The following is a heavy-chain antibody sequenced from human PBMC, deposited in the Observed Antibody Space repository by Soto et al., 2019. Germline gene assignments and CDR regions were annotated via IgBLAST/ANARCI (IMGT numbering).Heavy chain of an antibody. J-gene: IGHJ4*02. V-gene: IGHV4-59*01. Sequence: SGTLSLTCGVSGDSMTVANWGLFRQSPEKGLEWIGYIDYSGSTNYNPSLRSRITITIDTSSNQFSLNLASVTAADAAVYYCTRARYGDHFDSWGQGTLVTVSS. CDR2: IDYSGST. CDR3: TRARYGDHFDS. CDR1: GDSMTVAN. D-gene: IGHD4-17*01.